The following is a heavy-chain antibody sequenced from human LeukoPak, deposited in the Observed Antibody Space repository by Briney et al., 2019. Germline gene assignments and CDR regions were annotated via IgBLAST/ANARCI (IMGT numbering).Heavy chain of an antibody. Sequence: SETLSLTCTVSGGSISRSRYYWGWIRQPPGKGLEWVGSIYYTGSTYYNPSLKGRVTISVDTSKNQFSLKLSSVTAADTAVYYCARGYCSGGSCYSYYYYNYMDVWGKGTTVTVSS. V-gene: IGHV4-39*07. CDR1: GGSISRSRYY. D-gene: IGHD2-15*01. J-gene: IGHJ6*03. CDR3: ARGYCSGGSCYSYYYYNYMDV. CDR2: IYYTGST.